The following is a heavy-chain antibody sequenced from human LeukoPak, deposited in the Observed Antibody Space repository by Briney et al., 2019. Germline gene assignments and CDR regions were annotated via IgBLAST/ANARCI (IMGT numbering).Heavy chain of an antibody. CDR1: GYTFTGYY. Sequence: ASVKVSCKTSGYTFTGYYLHWVRQAPGQGLEWMGWISAYNGNTNYAQKLQGRVTMTTDTSTSTAYMELRSLRSDDTAVYYCARIKWIAVAGTSYYYYYYMDVWGKGTTVTVSS. V-gene: IGHV1-18*04. J-gene: IGHJ6*03. CDR3: ARIKWIAVAGTSYYYYYYMDV. D-gene: IGHD6-19*01. CDR2: ISAYNGNT.